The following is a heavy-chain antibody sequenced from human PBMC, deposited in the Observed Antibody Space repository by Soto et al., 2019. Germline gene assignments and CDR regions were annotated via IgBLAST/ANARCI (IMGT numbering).Heavy chain of an antibody. CDR3: ASQNYCGGDCYDAFDI. Sequence: GGSLRLSCAASGFTFSDYYMSWIRQAPGKGLEWVSYISSSGSTIYYADSVKGRFTISRDNAKNSLYLQMNSLRAEDTAVYYCASQNYCGGDCYDAFDIWGQGTMVTVSS. CDR2: ISSSGSTI. V-gene: IGHV3-11*01. CDR1: GFTFSDYY. D-gene: IGHD2-21*02. J-gene: IGHJ3*02.